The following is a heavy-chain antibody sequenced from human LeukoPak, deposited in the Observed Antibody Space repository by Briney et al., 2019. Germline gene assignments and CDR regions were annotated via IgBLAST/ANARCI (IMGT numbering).Heavy chain of an antibody. D-gene: IGHD6-19*01. V-gene: IGHV1-18*01. J-gene: IGHJ4*02. CDR1: GGTFISYG. Sequence: ASVKVSCKASGGTFISYGISWVRQAPGQGLDWMGWISAYNGNTNYAQKLQGRVTMTTDTSTSTAYMELRSLRSDDTAVYYCARAESVAVYNYWGQGTLVTVSS. CDR2: ISAYNGNT. CDR3: ARAESVAVYNY.